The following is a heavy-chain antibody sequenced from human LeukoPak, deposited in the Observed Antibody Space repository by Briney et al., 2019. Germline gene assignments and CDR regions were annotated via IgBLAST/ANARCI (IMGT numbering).Heavy chain of an antibody. CDR3: ARGDVSGSSGYYYVDAFDI. CDR1: GGSFSGYY. Sequence: PSETLSLTCAVYGGSFSGYYWSWIRQPPGKGLEWIGYIYYSGSTNYNPSLKSRVTMSVDTSKNQFSLKLSSVTAADTAVYYCARGDVSGSSGYYYVDAFDIWGQGTMVTVSS. CDR2: IYYSGST. J-gene: IGHJ3*02. D-gene: IGHD3-22*01. V-gene: IGHV4-59*12.